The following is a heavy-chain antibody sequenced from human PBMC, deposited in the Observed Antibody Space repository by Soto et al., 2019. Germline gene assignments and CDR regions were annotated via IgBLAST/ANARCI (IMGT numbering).Heavy chain of an antibody. V-gene: IGHV1-18*01. CDR1: GYTFTSYG. CDR2: ISAYNGNT. J-gene: IGHJ6*02. CDR3: ASSGYCSSTSCSDYYYYYGMDV. Sequence: QVPLVQSGAEVKKPGASVKVSCKASGYTFTSYGISWVRQAPGQGLEWMGWISAYNGNTNYAQKLQGRVTMTTDTSTSTAYMELRSLRSDDTAVYYCASSGYCSSTSCSDYYYYYGMDVWGQGTTVTVSS. D-gene: IGHD2-2*01.